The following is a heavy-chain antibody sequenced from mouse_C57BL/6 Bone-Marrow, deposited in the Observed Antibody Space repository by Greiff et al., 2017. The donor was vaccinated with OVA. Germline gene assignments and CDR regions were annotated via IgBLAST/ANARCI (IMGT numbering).Heavy chain of an antibody. CDR2: IYYSGTI. J-gene: IGHJ2*01. CDR3: AREGITTGYFDY. V-gene: IGHV3-5*01. CDR1: GISITTGNYR. D-gene: IGHD1-1*01. Sequence: VQLKESGPGLVKPSQTVFLTCTVTGISITTGNYRWSWIRQFPGNKLEWIGYIYYSGTITYNPSLTSRTTITRDTPKNQFFLEMNSLTAEDTATYYCAREGITTGYFDYWGQGTTLTVSS.